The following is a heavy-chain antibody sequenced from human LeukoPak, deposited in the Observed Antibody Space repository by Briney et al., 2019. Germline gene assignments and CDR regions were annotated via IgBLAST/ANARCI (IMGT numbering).Heavy chain of an antibody. V-gene: IGHV4-39*01. CDR2: IYYSGST. CDR1: GGSISSSSYY. J-gene: IGHJ4*02. Sequence: SETLSLACTVSGGSISSSSYYWGWIRQPPGKGLEWIGSIYYSGSTYYNPSLKSRVTISVDTSKNQFSLKLSSVTAADTAVYYCARQLPYYYDSSGLYYWGQGTLVTVSS. D-gene: IGHD3-22*01. CDR3: ARQLPYYYDSSGLYY.